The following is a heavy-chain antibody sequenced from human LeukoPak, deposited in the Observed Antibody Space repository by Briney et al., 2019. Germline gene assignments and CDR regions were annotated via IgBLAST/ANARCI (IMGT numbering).Heavy chain of an antibody. CDR1: GYTFTSYG. Sequence: ASVKVSCKASGYTFTSYGISWVRQAPGQGLEWMGWISAYNGNTNYAQKLQGRVTMTTDTSTSKAYMELRSLRSDDTAVYYCARAKTSYYDFWSGYYLDFDYWGQGTLVTVSS. CDR3: ARAKTSYYDFWSGYYLDFDY. D-gene: IGHD3-3*01. CDR2: ISAYNGNT. J-gene: IGHJ4*02. V-gene: IGHV1-18*01.